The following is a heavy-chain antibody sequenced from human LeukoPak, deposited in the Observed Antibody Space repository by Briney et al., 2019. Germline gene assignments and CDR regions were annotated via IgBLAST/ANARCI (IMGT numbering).Heavy chain of an antibody. D-gene: IGHD3-10*01. CDR1: GGTFSSYA. Sequence: SVKVSCKASGGTFSSYAISWVRQAPGQGLEWMGGIIPIFGTANYAQKFQGRVTITADETTSTAYMELSSLRSEDTAAYYCGRGGFGEDYYYMDVWGKGTTVTVSS. CDR3: GRGGFGEDYYYMDV. J-gene: IGHJ6*03. CDR2: IIPIFGTA. V-gene: IGHV1-69*13.